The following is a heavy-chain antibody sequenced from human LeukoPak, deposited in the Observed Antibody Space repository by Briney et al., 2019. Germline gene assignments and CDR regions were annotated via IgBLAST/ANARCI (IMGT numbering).Heavy chain of an antibody. J-gene: IGHJ2*01. CDR2: IAYDGSNE. V-gene: IGHV3-30*04. D-gene: IGHD3-3*02. CDR1: GFTFTNYG. CDR3: ARVGDHFHWYFDL. Sequence: GGSLRLSCVVSGFTFTNYGMHWVRQAPGKGLDWVASIAYDGSNENYAESVKGRFTISRDNSKNTLYMQLNSLRAEDTAVYYCARVGDHFHWYFDLWGRGTLVTVSS.